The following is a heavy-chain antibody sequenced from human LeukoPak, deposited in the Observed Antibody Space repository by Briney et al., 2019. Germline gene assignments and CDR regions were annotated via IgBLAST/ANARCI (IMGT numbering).Heavy chain of an antibody. J-gene: IGHJ3*02. CDR2: IWYDGSNK. Sequence: RGSLRLSCAASGFTFSSYGMHWVRQAPGKGLEWVAVIWYDGSNKYYADSVKGRFTISRDNSKNTLYLQMNSLRAEDTAVYYCAREYSGYDYAFDIWGQGTMVTVSS. D-gene: IGHD5-12*01. CDR3: AREYSGYDYAFDI. CDR1: GFTFSSYG. V-gene: IGHV3-33*01.